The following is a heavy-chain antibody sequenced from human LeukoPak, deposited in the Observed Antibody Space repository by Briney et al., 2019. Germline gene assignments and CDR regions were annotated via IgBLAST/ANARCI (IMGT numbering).Heavy chain of an antibody. V-gene: IGHV4-39*01. CDR3: ARRNDYDFWSGNQYYFDY. CDR2: IYYSGTT. D-gene: IGHD3-3*01. Sequence: SETLSLTCSVSDGSISSRSHYWGWIRQSPGKWLEWIGSIYYSGTTFYNPSLQSRVSISVDTSRNEFSLRLNSVTAADTAVYYCARRNDYDFWSGNQYYFDYWGLGALVTVSS. J-gene: IGHJ4*02. CDR1: DGSISSRSHY.